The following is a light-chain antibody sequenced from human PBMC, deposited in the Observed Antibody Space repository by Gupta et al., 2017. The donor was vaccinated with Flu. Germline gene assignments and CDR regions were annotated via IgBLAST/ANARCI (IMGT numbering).Light chain of an antibody. CDR2: RSN. CDR3: AAWDDSLSGVV. Sequence: QSVLTQPPSASGTPGQRVTISCSGGNSNIGINYVYWYQQLPGAAPKLFIYRSNQRPSGVPDRFSGSKSGTSDSLAISGLRSEDEADDYCAAWDDSLSGVVLGGGTKLTVL. CDR1: NSNIGINY. V-gene: IGLV1-47*01. J-gene: IGLJ2*01.